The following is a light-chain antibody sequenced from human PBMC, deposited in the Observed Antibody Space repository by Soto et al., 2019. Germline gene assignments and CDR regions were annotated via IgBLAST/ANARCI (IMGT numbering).Light chain of an antibody. CDR1: QSVDTTF. J-gene: IGKJ1*01. CDR3: QQYMSSVT. CDR2: GAS. V-gene: IGKV3-20*01. Sequence: EIVLTQSPGSLSLSPGQRATLSCRASQSVDTTFFAWYQKKPGQAPRLLIYGASKRATGIPDRLSGSGSGTDFTLIISRLEPDDFAVYYCQQYMSSVTFGQVTKVEIK.